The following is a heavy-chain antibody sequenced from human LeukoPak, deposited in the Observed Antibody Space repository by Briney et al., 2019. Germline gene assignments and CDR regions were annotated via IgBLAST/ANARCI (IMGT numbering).Heavy chain of an antibody. D-gene: IGHD2-21*02. V-gene: IGHV1-2*06. CDR1: GYTFTGYY. Sequence: ASVKVSCKPSGYTFTGYYMHWVRQAPGQGLEWMGRINPNSGATNYAQKFQGRVTMTRDTSISTAYMELRSLRSDDTAVYYCARVPLYCGGDCYGDYWGQGTLVTVSS. CDR2: INPNSGAT. CDR3: ARVPLYCGGDCYGDY. J-gene: IGHJ4*02.